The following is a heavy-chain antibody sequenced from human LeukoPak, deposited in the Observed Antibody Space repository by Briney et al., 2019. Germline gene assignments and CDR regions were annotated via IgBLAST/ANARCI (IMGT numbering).Heavy chain of an antibody. D-gene: IGHD6-25*01. CDR1: GGSISSGGYS. J-gene: IGHJ6*03. CDR2: IYYSGST. Sequence: SQTLSLTCAVSGGSISSGGYSWSWSRQPPGKGLEWIGYIYYSGSTYYNPSLKSRVTISVDTSKNQFSLKLSSVTAADTAVYYCARIPGAAHYYYMDVWGKGTTVTVSS. CDR3: ARIPGAAHYYYMDV. V-gene: IGHV4-30-4*07.